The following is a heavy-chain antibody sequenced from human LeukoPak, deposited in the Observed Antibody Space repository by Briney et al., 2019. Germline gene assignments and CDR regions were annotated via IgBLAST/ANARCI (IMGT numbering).Heavy chain of an antibody. Sequence: GGSLRLSCAASGFIFNVYGMNWVRQAPGKGLEWVSVISGSSSTIYYADSVKGRFTISRDNAKSSLSLQMNSLRADDTAAYYCARDLHSQTMDVWGQGTTVTVSS. D-gene: IGHD2-15*01. CDR2: ISGSSSTI. J-gene: IGHJ6*02. CDR1: GFIFNVYG. CDR3: ARDLHSQTMDV. V-gene: IGHV3-48*04.